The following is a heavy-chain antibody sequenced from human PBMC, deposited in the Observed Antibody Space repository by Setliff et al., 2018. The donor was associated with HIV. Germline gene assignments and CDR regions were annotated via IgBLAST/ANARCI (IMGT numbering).Heavy chain of an antibody. Sequence: PSETLSLTCAVYGGSFSGYFWSWIRQSPGKGLEWIGEINHRGSANHNPSFKSRVIISVDTSKNQFSLKLSSVTAADTAVYYCARQGGFSSSYYPRNYVDVWGKGTTGTVSS. CDR1: GGSFSGYF. D-gene: IGHD6-13*01. CDR2: INHRGSA. CDR3: ARQGGFSSSYYPRNYVDV. J-gene: IGHJ6*03. V-gene: IGHV4-34*01.